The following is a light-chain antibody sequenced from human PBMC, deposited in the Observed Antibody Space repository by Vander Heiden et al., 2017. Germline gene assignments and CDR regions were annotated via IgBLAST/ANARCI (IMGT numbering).Light chain of an antibody. Sequence: QSVLTQPPSASGTPGQGVTCSCSRSSSNIGSNTVNWYQQLPGTSPKLLIYSNNQRPSGVPDRFSGSKSGTSAALAISGLQSEDEADYYCAAWDDSLNGVVFGGGTKLTVL. V-gene: IGLV1-44*01. CDR3: AAWDDSLNGVV. CDR1: SSNIGSNT. CDR2: SNN. J-gene: IGLJ2*01.